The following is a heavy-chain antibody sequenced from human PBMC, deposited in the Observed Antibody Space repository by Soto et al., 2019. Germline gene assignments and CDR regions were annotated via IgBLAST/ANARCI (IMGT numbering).Heavy chain of an antibody. CDR2: ISWNSGSI. V-gene: IGHV3-9*01. CDR3: AKDSGAGNSYTSSSFDY. J-gene: IGHJ4*02. Sequence: EVQLVESGGGLVQPGRSLRLSCAASGFSFDDYAMHWVRQAPGKGLEWVSGISWNSGSIGYADSVRGRFTISRDNAKNSLYLRMNSLRADDTALYYCAKDSGAGNSYTSSSFDYWGQVTLVTVSS. D-gene: IGHD6-6*01. CDR1: GFSFDDYA.